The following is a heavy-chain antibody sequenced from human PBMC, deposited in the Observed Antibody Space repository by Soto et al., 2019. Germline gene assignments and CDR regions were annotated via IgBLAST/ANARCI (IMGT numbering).Heavy chain of an antibody. CDR2: ISGSGGST. D-gene: IGHD3-10*01. CDR1: GFTFSSYA. J-gene: IGHJ4*02. Sequence: GGSLRLSCAASGFTFSSYAMSWVRQAPGKGLEWVSAISGSGGSTYYADSGKGRFTISRDNSKNTLYLQMNSLRAEDTALYYCAKDGARRYYYGSGSYSDYWGQGTLVTVSS. V-gene: IGHV3-23*01. CDR3: AKDGARRYYYGSGSYSDY.